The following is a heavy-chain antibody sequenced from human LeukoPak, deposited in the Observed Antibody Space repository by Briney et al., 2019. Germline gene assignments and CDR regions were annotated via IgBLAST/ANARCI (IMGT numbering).Heavy chain of an antibody. CDR2: IRYDGSNK. CDR3: AKEAAYCSSTSCYTNDY. V-gene: IGHV3-30*02. CDR1: GFTFSSYA. J-gene: IGHJ4*02. D-gene: IGHD2-2*02. Sequence: GRSLRLSCAASGFTFSSYAMHWVRQAPGKGLEWVAFIRYDGSNKYYADSVKGRFTISRDNSKNTLYLQMNSLRAEDTAVYYCAKEAAYCSSTSCYTNDYWGQGTLVTVSS.